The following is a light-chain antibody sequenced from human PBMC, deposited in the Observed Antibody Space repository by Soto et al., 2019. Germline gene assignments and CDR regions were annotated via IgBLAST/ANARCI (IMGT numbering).Light chain of an antibody. V-gene: IGLV2-11*01. J-gene: IGLJ1*01. CDR2: DVS. CDR3: CLYAVTFYV. Sequence: QSFLTRPRSVSGSPGQSVTISCTGTSSDVGTYDFVSWYQQHPGKAPRLMIFDVSERPSGVPDRFSGSKSGNTASLTISGLQAEDEADYYCCLYAVTFYVFGTGTKVTVL. CDR1: SSDVGTYDF.